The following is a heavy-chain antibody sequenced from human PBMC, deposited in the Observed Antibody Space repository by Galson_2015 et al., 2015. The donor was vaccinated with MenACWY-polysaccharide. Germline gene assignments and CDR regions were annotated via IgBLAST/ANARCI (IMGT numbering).Heavy chain of an antibody. D-gene: IGHD3-16*02. CDR1: GFSFNTYT. Sequence: SLRLSCAASGFSFNTYTMSWVRQAPGKGPEWVSSISGGSSSTYYADSVKGRFTISRDNAEQSLYLQMNSLRHEDTAVYYCARDLRLITSGGAIAVRPSTVDNWGQGTLVAFSS. CDR3: ARDLRLITSGGAIAVRPSTVDN. CDR2: ISGGSSST. J-gene: IGHJ4*02. V-gene: IGHV3-48*02.